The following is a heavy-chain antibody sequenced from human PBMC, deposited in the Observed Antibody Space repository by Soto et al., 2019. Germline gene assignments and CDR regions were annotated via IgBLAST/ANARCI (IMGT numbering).Heavy chain of an antibody. D-gene: IGHD2-21*01. CDR3: AKGHVFVAPQNGRSFDS. J-gene: IGHJ4*02. CDR2: ITSSGGTT. V-gene: IGHV3-48*03. Sequence: GGSLRLSCAASGFTFSHFEMSWVRQAQGKGLEWISYITSSGGTTCYADSVKGRFTISRDNTKNSLYLQVNSLRAEDTAVYYCAKGHVFVAPQNGRSFDSWGQGSLVTVSS. CDR1: GFTFSHFE.